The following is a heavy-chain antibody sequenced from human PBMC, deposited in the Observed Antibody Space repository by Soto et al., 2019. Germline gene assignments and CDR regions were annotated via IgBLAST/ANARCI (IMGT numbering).Heavy chain of an antibody. CDR3: ARALTTVTLFDP. J-gene: IGHJ5*02. CDR1: GGSISSGGYY. Sequence: QVQLQESGPGLVKPSQTLSLTCTVSGGSISSGGYYWSWIRQHPGKGLEWIGYIYYSGSTYYNPSLKSRVXXXVXXYKNQFPLKLSSVTAADTAVYYCARALTTVTLFDPWGQGTLVTVSS. CDR2: IYYSGST. D-gene: IGHD4-17*01. V-gene: IGHV4-31*03.